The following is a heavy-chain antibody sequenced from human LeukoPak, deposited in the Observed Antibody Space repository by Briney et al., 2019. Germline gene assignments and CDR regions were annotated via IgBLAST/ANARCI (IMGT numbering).Heavy chain of an antibody. V-gene: IGHV4-59*01. J-gene: IGHJ2*01. CDR3: ARGSKGGWYFDL. CDR2: IYYSGST. Sequence: SETLSLTCTVSGGSISSYYWSWIRQPPGKGLEWIGYIYYSGSTNYNPSLKSRVTISVDTSKNQFSLKLSSVTTADTAVYYCARGSKGGWYFDLWGRGTLVTVSS. CDR1: GGSISSYY.